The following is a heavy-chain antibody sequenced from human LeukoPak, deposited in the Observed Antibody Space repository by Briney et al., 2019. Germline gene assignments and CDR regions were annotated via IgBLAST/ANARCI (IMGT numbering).Heavy chain of an antibody. V-gene: IGHV5-51*01. CDR2: MYPGDSDT. J-gene: IGHJ4*02. Sequence: GESLKISCRASGYNFTSYWIGWVRQMHGKGLEWMGIMYPGDSDTRYSPSFQGQVTISADKSISTAYLQWSSLKASDTAMYYCARLLPGGWKYYFDYWAQGTLVTVSS. CDR3: ARLLPGGWKYYFDY. CDR1: GYNFTSYW. D-gene: IGHD1-1*01.